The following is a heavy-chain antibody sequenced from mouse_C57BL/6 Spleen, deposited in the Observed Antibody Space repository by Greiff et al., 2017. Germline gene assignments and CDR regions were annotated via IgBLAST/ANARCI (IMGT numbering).Heavy chain of an antibody. CDR1: GFTIKNTY. Sequence: VQLQQSVAELVRPGASVKLSCTASGFTIKNTYMHWVKQRPEQGLEWIGRIDPANGNTKYDPKFQGKVTITADTSSNTAYLQLSSLTSEDTAIYYCAPYSNYAAWYAYWGQGTLVTVSA. J-gene: IGHJ3*01. CDR3: APYSNYAAWYAY. V-gene: IGHV14-3*01. D-gene: IGHD2-5*01. CDR2: IDPANGNT.